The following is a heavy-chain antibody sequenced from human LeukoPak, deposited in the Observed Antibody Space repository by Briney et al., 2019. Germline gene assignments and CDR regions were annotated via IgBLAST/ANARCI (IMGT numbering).Heavy chain of an antibody. CDR1: GGSITSGGYC. D-gene: IGHD5-18*01. V-gene: IGHV4-30-2*03. J-gene: IGHJ4*02. CDR2: IYHSGST. Sequence: SETLSLTCTVSGGSITSGGYCWSWIRQPPGKGLEWVGYIYHSGSTYYNPSLKSRVTISVDTSKNQFSLKLSSVTAADTAVYYCARLLVTQLWGSIDYWGQGTLVTVSS. CDR3: ARLLVTQLWGSIDY.